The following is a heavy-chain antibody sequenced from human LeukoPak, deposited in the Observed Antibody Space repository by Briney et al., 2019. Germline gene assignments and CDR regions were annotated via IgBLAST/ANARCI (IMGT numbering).Heavy chain of an antibody. J-gene: IGHJ1*01. CDR1: GDSMNEYY. Sequence: SETLSLTCTVSGDSMNEYYWSWVRQPPGQGLEWIGYVYYSGSTTYNPSLKSRVNITIDTSKNQFSLTLTSVTAADTAMYYCARNAGKYYRYFQHWGQGTVVSVSS. D-gene: IGHD2/OR15-2a*01. V-gene: IGHV4-59*01. CDR2: VYYSGST. CDR3: ARNAGKYYRYFQH.